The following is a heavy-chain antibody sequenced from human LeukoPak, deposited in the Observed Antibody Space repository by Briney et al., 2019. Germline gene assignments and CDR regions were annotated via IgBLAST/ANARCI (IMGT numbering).Heavy chain of an antibody. Sequence: GGSLRLSCAASGFTFSSSAMSWVRLAPGKGLEWVSAISGNAGKTYYADSVKGRFTISGDNSKNTLFLQMNSLRAEDTAVYYCAKNSGWPLDYYYGMDVWGQGTTVTVSS. D-gene: IGHD6-19*01. V-gene: IGHV3-23*01. CDR1: GFTFSSSA. J-gene: IGHJ6*02. CDR3: AKNSGWPLDYYYGMDV. CDR2: ISGNAGKT.